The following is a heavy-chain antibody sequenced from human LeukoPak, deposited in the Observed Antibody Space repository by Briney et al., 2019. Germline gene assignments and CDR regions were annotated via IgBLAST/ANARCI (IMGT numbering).Heavy chain of an antibody. J-gene: IGHJ6*03. CDR3: ARHDYSAYYMDV. D-gene: IGHD3-16*01. Sequence: PSETLSLTCTVSNGSISSTNYYWGWIRQPPGKGLEWLASIYYSGSTYYNPSLKSRVTISVDTPNNHFSLKLTSVTAADTAVYYCARHDYSAYYMDVWGKGSTVTVSS. CDR2: IYYSGST. CDR1: NGSISSTNYY. V-gene: IGHV4-39*01.